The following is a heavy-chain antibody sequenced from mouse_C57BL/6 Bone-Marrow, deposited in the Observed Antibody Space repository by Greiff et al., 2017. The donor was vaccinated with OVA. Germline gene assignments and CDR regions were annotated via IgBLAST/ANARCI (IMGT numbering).Heavy chain of an antibody. J-gene: IGHJ2*01. CDR2: ISSGGSYT. CDR1: GFTFSSYG. V-gene: IGHV5-6*01. Sequence: EVKLVESGGDLVKPGGSQKLSCAASGFTFSSYGMSWVRQTPDKRLEWVATISSGGSYTYYPDSVKGRFTISRDNAKNTLYLQMSSLKSEDTAMYYCARQPYFDYWGQGTTLTVSS. CDR3: ARQPYFDY.